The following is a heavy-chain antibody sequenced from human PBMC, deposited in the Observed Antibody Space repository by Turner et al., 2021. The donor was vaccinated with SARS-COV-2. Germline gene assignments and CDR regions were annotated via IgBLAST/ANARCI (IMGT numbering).Heavy chain of an antibody. V-gene: IGHV4-34*01. CDR2: LNHSGST. D-gene: IGHD3-16*01. CDR1: GGHFSGYY. CDR3: ARGRPVDMISPNYNWFDP. J-gene: IGHJ5*02. Sequence: QVQLQQWGAGLLKPSETLSLTCAVYGGHFSGYYWSWSRQPPGKEREYIGELNHSGSTHNNPSLKSRVTITVDTSKNQFSLKLSSVTAADTAVYYCARGRPVDMISPNYNWFDPWGQGTLVTVSS.